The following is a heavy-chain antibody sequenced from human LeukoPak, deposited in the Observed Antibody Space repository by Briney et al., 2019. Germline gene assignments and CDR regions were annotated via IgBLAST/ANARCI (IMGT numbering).Heavy chain of an antibody. Sequence: SETLSLTCTVSGGSISSYYWSWIRQPPGRGLEWFGYISYTGSTKYNPSLKSRVTISVDTSKNQFSLQLSSVTAADTAVYYCARHLYSSGWYGWFDYWGQGTLVTVSS. CDR3: ARHLYSSGWYGWFDY. V-gene: IGHV4-59*08. CDR1: GGSISSYY. J-gene: IGHJ4*02. CDR2: ISYTGST. D-gene: IGHD6-19*01.